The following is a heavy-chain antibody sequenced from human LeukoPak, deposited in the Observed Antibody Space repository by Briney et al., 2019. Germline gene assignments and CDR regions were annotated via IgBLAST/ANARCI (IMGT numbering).Heavy chain of an antibody. J-gene: IGHJ4*02. CDR1: GFTFSSFW. CDR3: ARPHTGFDS. V-gene: IGHV3-74*01. CDR2: INSDGSIT. Sequence: GGSLRLSCGASGFTFSSFWMRWVRQAPGKGLVWVSRINSDGSITTYADSVKGRFTISRDNAKNTLYLQMNSLTAEDTAVYYCARPHTGFDSWGQGTLVTVSS.